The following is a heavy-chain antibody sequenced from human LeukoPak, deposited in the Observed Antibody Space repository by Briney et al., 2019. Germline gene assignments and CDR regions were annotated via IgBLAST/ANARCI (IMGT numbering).Heavy chain of an antibody. Sequence: PSETLSLTCTVSGGSISSYYWSWIRQPPGKGLEWIGYIYYSGSTDYNPSLKSRVTISVDTSKNQFSLKLSSLTVADTAVYYCAREGVTKYYFDYWGQGTLVTVSS. CDR1: GGSISSYY. V-gene: IGHV4-59*01. CDR3: AREGVTKYYFDY. D-gene: IGHD4-11*01. CDR2: IYYSGST. J-gene: IGHJ4*02.